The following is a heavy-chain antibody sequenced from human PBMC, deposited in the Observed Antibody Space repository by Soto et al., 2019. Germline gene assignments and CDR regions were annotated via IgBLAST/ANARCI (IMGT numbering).Heavy chain of an antibody. CDR3: TRHEGTSASRFDY. J-gene: IGHJ4*02. Sequence: EVQLVESGGGLVQPGGSLKLSCAASGFTFSGSAMHWVRQASGKGLEWVGRIRTKANTYATPYAASVKDRFTISRDDSKNTAYLQMNSLKTEDTAVYYCTRHEGTSASRFDYWGQGTLVTVSS. V-gene: IGHV3-73*02. CDR1: GFTFSGSA. D-gene: IGHD2-2*01. CDR2: IRTKANTYAT.